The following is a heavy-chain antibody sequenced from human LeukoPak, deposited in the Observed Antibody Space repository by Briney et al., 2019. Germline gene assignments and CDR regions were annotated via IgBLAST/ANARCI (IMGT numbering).Heavy chain of an antibody. CDR1: GFTFSSYG. CDR2: IRYDGSNK. CDR3: AKDEASYYYYYYMDV. Sequence: PGGSLRLSCAASGFTFSSYGMHWVRQAPGKGLEWVAFIRYDGSNKYYADSVKGRFTISRDNSKNTLYLQMNSLRAEDTAVYYCAKDEASYYYYYYMDVWGKGTTVTVSS. V-gene: IGHV3-30*02. J-gene: IGHJ6*03.